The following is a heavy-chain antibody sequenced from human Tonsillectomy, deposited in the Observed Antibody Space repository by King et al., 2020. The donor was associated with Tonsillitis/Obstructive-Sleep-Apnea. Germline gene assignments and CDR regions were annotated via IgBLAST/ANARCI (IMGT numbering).Heavy chain of an antibody. Sequence: VQLVESGGGLVQPGGSLRLSCAASGFTFSSYAMSWVRQAQGEGLEWVSAISGSGGSTYYADSVKGRFTISRDNSKNTLYLQMNSLRAEDTAVYYCAKSPTVTTSFDYWGQGTLVTVSS. CDR1: GFTFSSYA. CDR3: AKSPTVTTSFDY. D-gene: IGHD4-17*01. CDR2: ISGSGGST. J-gene: IGHJ4*02. V-gene: IGHV3-23*04.